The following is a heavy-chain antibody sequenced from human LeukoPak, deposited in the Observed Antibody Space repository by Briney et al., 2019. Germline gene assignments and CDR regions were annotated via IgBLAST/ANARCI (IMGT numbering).Heavy chain of an antibody. CDR2: ISSSSSYI. CDR1: GFTFSSYG. V-gene: IGHV3-21*01. Sequence: GGTLRLSCAASGFTFSSYGMSWVRQAPGKGLEWVSSISSSSSYIYYADSVKGRFTISRDNAKNSLYLQMNSLRAEDTAVYYCARSLRDYYYYYMDVWGKGTTVTVSS. D-gene: IGHD4-17*01. CDR3: ARSLRDYYYYYMDV. J-gene: IGHJ6*03.